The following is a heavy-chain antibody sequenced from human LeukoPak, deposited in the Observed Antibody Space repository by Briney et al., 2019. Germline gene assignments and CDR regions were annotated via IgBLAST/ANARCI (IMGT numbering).Heavy chain of an antibody. CDR1: GFTFSSYG. J-gene: IGHJ3*02. D-gene: IGHD4-11*01. V-gene: IGHV3-30*02. CDR2: IRYDGSSN. CDR3: ASERDYSASNAFDM. Sequence: GGSLRLSCAASGFTFSSYGMHWVRQAPGKGLEWVAFIRYDGSSNYYADSVKGRFTISRDNSKNTLYLQMNSLRPEDTAVYYCASERDYSASNAFDMWGRGTMVTVSS.